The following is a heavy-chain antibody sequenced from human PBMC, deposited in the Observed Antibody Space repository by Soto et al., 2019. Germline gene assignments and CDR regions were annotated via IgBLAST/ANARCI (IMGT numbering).Heavy chain of an antibody. D-gene: IGHD2-15*01. J-gene: IGHJ6*02. V-gene: IGHV1-69*13. Sequence: VKDSCKASGGTFSSYAISWVRQAPGQGLEWMGGIIPIFGTANYAQKSQGRVTITADESTSTAYMELISLRSEDTAVYYCAREPLPVEAATPNDYYYGMDVWGQGPTVTVS. CDR2: IIPIFGTA. CDR3: AREPLPVEAATPNDYYYGMDV. CDR1: GGTFSSYA.